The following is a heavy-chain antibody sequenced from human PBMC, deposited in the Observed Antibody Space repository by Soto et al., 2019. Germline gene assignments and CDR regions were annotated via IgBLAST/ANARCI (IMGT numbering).Heavy chain of an antibody. Sequence: QVQLVESGGGVVQPGRSLRLSCAASGFTFSSYAMYWVRQAPGKGLEWVAVISYDGNNKYYADSVKGRFTISRDNSKNTLYLQMNSLRGEDTAVYYCARAECDGGSCYTLVGLRYGMDVWGQGTTVTVSS. CDR2: ISYDGNNK. J-gene: IGHJ6*02. CDR1: GFTFSSYA. V-gene: IGHV3-30-3*01. D-gene: IGHD2-15*01. CDR3: ARAECDGGSCYTLVGLRYGMDV.